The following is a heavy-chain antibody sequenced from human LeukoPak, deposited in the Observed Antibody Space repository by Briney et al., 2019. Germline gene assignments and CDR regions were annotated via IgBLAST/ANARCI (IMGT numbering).Heavy chain of an antibody. V-gene: IGHV4-39*07. CDR3: ASGSHYDFWSGPVNY. CDR2: ISESGTT. J-gene: IGHJ4*02. Sequence: SETLSLTCTVYGESTGGERPHWGWIRQPPGKGLEWIASISESGTTYYNPSLKSRVTISVDTSKNQFSLRLSSMTAADTAVYYCASGSHYDFWSGPVNYWGQGTLVTVSS. CDR1: GESTGGERPH. D-gene: IGHD3-3*01.